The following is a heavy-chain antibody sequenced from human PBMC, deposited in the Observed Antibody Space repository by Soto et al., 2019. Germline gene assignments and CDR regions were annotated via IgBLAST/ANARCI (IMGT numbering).Heavy chain of an antibody. V-gene: IGHV4-34*01. CDR1: GGSFSAYS. CDR2: ITHGGST. J-gene: IGHJ6*02. Sequence: SETLSLTCGVYGGSFSAYSWTWLRQSPGKGLEWIGEITHGGSTDYNPALKSRLVISVDTSKNQFSLRVTSVTAADAAVYFCARARFDSWSHIYYGLDVWGQGTTVTVSS. CDR3: ARARFDSWSHIYYGLDV. D-gene: IGHD3-3*01.